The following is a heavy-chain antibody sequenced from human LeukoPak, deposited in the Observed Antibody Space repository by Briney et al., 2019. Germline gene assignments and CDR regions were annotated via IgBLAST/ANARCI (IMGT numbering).Heavy chain of an antibody. D-gene: IGHD3-3*01. Sequence: GGSLRFSCAASGFTVSSNYMSWVRQAPGKGLEWVSVIYSGGSTYYADSVKGRFTISRDNSKNTLYLQMNSLRAEDTAVYYCARVYYDFWSGYYYFDYWGQGTLVTVSS. J-gene: IGHJ4*02. CDR1: GFTVSSNY. V-gene: IGHV3-66*01. CDR2: IYSGGST. CDR3: ARVYYDFWSGYYYFDY.